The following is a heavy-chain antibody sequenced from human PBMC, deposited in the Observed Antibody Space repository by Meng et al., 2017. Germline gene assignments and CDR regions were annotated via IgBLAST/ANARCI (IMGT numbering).Heavy chain of an antibody. V-gene: IGHV1-69*01. J-gene: IGHJ4*02. CDR2: IIPIFGTA. D-gene: IGHD7-27*01. Sequence: VALGRSGDGVKRPGSWVKVSCRASGGTFSSYASGWVRQAPGQGLEWMGGIIPIFGTANYAQKFQGRVTITADESTSTAYMELSSLRSEDTAVYYCASNDGTGDRTGGDYWGQGTLVTVSS. CDR3: ASNDGTGDRTGGDY. CDR1: GGTFSSYA.